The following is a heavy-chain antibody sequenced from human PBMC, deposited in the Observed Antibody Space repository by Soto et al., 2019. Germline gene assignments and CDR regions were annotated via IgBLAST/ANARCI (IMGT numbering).Heavy chain of an antibody. J-gene: IGHJ4*02. D-gene: IGHD3-9*01. V-gene: IGHV3-23*01. Sequence: GGSLRLSCAVSGITFSSYTMNWVRQAPGKGLEWVSTISGSGATTYYADSVKGRFTISRDNSKNTLYLQMNSLRVEDTAIYYCTRGEDDIGFVIYHEYWGLGTLVTVSS. CDR1: GITFSSYT. CDR2: ISGSGATT. CDR3: TRGEDDIGFVIYHEY.